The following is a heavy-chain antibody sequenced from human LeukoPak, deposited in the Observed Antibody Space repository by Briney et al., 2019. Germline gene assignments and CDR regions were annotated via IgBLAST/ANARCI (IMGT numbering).Heavy chain of an antibody. D-gene: IGHD3-9*01. Sequence: ASVKVSCKASGYNFTGRYMHWVRQAPGQGLEWMGWINPSSGGTSYAQKFQGRVTMTRDTSISTAYMELSRLRSDDTAVYYCATSHTPRYFDWLLLGYWGQGTLVTVSS. CDR2: INPSSGGT. V-gene: IGHV1-2*02. CDR3: ATSHTPRYFDWLLLGY. J-gene: IGHJ4*02. CDR1: GYNFTGRY.